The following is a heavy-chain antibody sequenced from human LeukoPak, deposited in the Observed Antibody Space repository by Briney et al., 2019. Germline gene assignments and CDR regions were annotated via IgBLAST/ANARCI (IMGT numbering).Heavy chain of an antibody. J-gene: IGHJ6*03. CDR2: INHSGST. Sequence: SETLSLTCAVYGWSFSAYYCSCIRQPPARGLEWIGEINHSGSTNYNKSPNNRLTISSVNSNNQFSVQVSSVTAADTAVYFCARGNACTRTSCYRNNYNYCMDVWGKGTTVTVSS. CDR1: GWSFSAYY. V-gene: IGHV4-34*01. D-gene: IGHD2-2*01. CDR3: ARGNACTRTSCYRNNYNYCMDV.